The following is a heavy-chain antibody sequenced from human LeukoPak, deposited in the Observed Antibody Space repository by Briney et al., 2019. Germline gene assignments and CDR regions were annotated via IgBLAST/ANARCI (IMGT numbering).Heavy chain of an antibody. V-gene: IGHV4-34*01. CDR1: GGFFSGYY. Sequence: SETLSLTCAVYGGFFSGYYWSWIRQPPGKGLEWIGEINHSGSTNYNPSLKSRVTISVDTSKNQFSLKLSSVTAADTAVYYCARDDEGAPHKVSTRKLYYFDYWGQGTLVTVSS. CDR2: INHSGST. CDR3: ARDDEGAPHKVSTRKLYYFDY. J-gene: IGHJ4*02. D-gene: IGHD5/OR15-5a*01.